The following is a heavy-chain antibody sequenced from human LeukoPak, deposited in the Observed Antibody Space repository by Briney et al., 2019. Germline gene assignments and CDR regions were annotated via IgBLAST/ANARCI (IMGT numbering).Heavy chain of an antibody. J-gene: IGHJ5*02. V-gene: IGHV3-30*18. D-gene: IGHD1-26*01. Sequence: GRSLRLSCAASGFTFSSYGMHWVRQAPGKGLEWVAVISYDGSNKYYADSVKGRFTISRDNSKNTLYLQMNSLRAEDTAVYYCAKDGGTSGFDPWGRGTLVTVSS. CDR3: AKDGGTSGFDP. CDR2: ISYDGSNK. CDR1: GFTFSSYG.